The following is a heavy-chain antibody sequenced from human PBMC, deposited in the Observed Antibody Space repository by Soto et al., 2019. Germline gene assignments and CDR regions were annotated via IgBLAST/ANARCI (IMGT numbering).Heavy chain of an antibody. CDR3: ARTNYDILTGYLDY. CDR1: GFTFSSYW. V-gene: IGHV3-7*01. CDR2: IKQDGSEK. Sequence: GGSLRLSCAASGFTFSSYWMSWVRQAPGKGLEWVANIKQDGSEKYYVDSVKGRFTISRDNAKNSLYLQMNSLRAEDTAVYYCARTNYDILTGYLDYWGQGTLVTVSS. J-gene: IGHJ4*02. D-gene: IGHD3-9*01.